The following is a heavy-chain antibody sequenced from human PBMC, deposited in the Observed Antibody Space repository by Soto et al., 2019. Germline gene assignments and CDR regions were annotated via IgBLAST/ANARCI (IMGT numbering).Heavy chain of an antibody. Sequence: SETLSLICTVSGFTISSYYWSWIRQPPGKGLEWIGYIYHSGSTNYNPSLKSRVTISVDKSKNQFSLKLSSVTAADTAVYYCARCIVAAGPIDYWGQGTLVTVSS. CDR2: IYHSGST. CDR1: GFTISSYY. J-gene: IGHJ4*02. V-gene: IGHV4-59*12. D-gene: IGHD6-13*01. CDR3: ARCIVAAGPIDY.